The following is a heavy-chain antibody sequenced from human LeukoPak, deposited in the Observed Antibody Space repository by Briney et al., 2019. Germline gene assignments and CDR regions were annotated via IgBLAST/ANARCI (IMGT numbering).Heavy chain of an antibody. D-gene: IGHD2-8*01. CDR2: ISYDGSNK. V-gene: IGHV3-30*18. CDR1: GFIFSTYG. J-gene: IGHJ4*02. Sequence: GGSLRLSCVASGFIFSTYGMYWVRQAPGKGLEWVAVISYDGSNKYYADSVKGRFTISRDNSKNTLYLQMNSLRAEDTAVYYCAKGGLKGVLDYWGQGTLVTVSS. CDR3: AKGGLKGVLDY.